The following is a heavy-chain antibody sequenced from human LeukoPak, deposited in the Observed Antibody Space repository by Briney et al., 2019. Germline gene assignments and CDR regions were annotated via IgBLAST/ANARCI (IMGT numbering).Heavy chain of an antibody. CDR1: GGSFSGYY. CDR3: ARDRGIVRGVHPRYMDV. D-gene: IGHD3-10*01. Sequence: SETLSLTCAVYGGSFSGYYWSWIRQPPGKGLEWIGEINHSGSTNYNPSLKSRVTISVDTSKNQFSLKLSSVTAADTAVYYCARDRGIVRGVHPRYMDVWGKGTTVTVSS. V-gene: IGHV4-34*01. J-gene: IGHJ6*03. CDR2: INHSGST.